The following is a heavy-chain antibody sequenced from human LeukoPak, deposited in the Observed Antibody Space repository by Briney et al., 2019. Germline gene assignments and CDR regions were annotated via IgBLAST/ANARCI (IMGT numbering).Heavy chain of an antibody. V-gene: IGHV3-21*01. J-gene: IGHJ6*03. Sequence: PGGSLRLSCAASGFTFSSYSMNWVRQAPGKGLEWVSSISSSSSYIYYADSVKGRFTISRDNAKNSLYLQMNSLRAEDTAVYYCAREGGYEEWEYYYYMDVWGKGTTVTISS. CDR2: ISSSSSYI. CDR1: GFTFSSYS. CDR3: AREGGYEEWEYYYYMDV. D-gene: IGHD5-12*01.